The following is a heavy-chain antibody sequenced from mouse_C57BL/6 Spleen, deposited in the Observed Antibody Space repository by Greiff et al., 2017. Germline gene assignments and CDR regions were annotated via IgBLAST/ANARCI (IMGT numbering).Heavy chain of an antibody. Sequence: QVQLQQSGAELARPGASVKMSCKASGYTFTSYTLHWVKQRPGQGLEWIGYINPSSGYTKYNQKFKDTATLPADKSSRTAYMQLSSLTSEDSAVYYCARSDYYGSSHYYAMDYWGQGTSVTVSS. CDR1: GYTFTSYT. D-gene: IGHD1-1*01. V-gene: IGHV1-4*01. CDR2: INPSSGYT. J-gene: IGHJ4*01. CDR3: ARSDYYGSSHYYAMDY.